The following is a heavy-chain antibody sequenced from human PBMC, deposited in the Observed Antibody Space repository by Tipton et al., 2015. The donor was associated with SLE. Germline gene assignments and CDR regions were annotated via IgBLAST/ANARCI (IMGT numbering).Heavy chain of an antibody. D-gene: IGHD1-1*01. Sequence: TLSLTCSVSGDSIASHYYSWLRPPPGKGLEWLGSFYYSGGPRYNPSFKSRLTMSVDTSKNQLSLNLYSVTAADTAVYFCARAPRSDWKGGFDYWGQGTLVTVSS. J-gene: IGHJ4*02. CDR2: FYYSGGP. CDR1: GDSIASHY. CDR3: ARAPRSDWKGGFDY. V-gene: IGHV4-59*11.